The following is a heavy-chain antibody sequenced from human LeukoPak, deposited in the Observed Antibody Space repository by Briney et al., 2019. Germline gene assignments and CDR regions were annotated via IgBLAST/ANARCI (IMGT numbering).Heavy chain of an antibody. CDR3: ARCPESSGYYYELDS. V-gene: IGHV3-23*01. Sequence: GGSLRLSCAASGFTFSSYAMSWVRQAPGKGLEWVSTISDSGGDTYYADSVKGRFTISRDNSKNTLYLQMNSLTAEDTAVYYCARCPESSGYYYELDSWGQGTLVTVSS. CDR1: GFTFSSYA. J-gene: IGHJ4*02. CDR2: ISDSGGDT. D-gene: IGHD3-22*01.